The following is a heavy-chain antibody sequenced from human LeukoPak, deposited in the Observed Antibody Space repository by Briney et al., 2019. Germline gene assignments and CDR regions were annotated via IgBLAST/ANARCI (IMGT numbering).Heavy chain of an antibody. J-gene: IGHJ6*03. CDR1: GFTFSDYY. V-gene: IGHV3-11*01. CDR3: ARDRGKNYYYYYYMDV. CDR2: ISSSGSTI. Sequence: GGSLRLSCAASGFTFSDYYMSWIRQAPGKGLEWVSYISSSGSTIYYADSVKGRFTISRDNAKNSLYLQMNSLRAEDTAVYYCARDRGKNYYYYYYMDVWGKGTTVTVSS.